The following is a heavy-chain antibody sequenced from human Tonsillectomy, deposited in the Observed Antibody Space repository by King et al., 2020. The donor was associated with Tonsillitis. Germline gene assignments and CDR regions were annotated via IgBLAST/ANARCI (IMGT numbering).Heavy chain of an antibody. V-gene: IGHV1-18*04. CDR1: GYTFTSYG. J-gene: IGHJ4*02. CDR3: ATPRQSSSSFTDYFDY. D-gene: IGHD6-13*01. Sequence: QLVQSGAEVKKPGASVKVSCKASGYTFTSYGISWVRQAPGQGLEWMGWISTYSGNTNYAQKLQGRVTITTDTSTSTAHMELRILRSDDTAMYYCATPRQSSSSFTDYFDYWGQGTLVTVSS. CDR2: ISTYSGNT.